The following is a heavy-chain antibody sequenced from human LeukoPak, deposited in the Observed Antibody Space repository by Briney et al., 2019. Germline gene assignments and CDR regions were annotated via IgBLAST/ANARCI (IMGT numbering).Heavy chain of an antibody. V-gene: IGHV3-53*01. D-gene: IGHD6-6*01. CDR2: IYSGGST. Sequence: PGGSLRLSCAASGFTVSSNYMSWVRQAPGKGLEWVSVIYSGGSTYYADSVKGRFTISRDNSKNTLYLQMNGLRAEDTAVYYCAREQKSIDAFDIWGQGTMVTVSS. CDR3: AREQKSIDAFDI. CDR1: GFTVSSNY. J-gene: IGHJ3*02.